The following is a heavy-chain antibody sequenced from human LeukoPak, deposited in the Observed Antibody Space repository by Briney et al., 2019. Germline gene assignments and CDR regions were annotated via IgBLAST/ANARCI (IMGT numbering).Heavy chain of an antibody. V-gene: IGHV3-53*01. D-gene: IGHD5-18*01. CDR2: LYSDGST. Sequence: GGSLRLSCAASGFTVSTNYMSWVRQAPGKGLEWVSILYSDGSTYYADSVKGRLTISRDNPKNTLYLQMNSLRAEDTAVYYCARDLVVDSALGYWGQGTLVTVSS. CDR1: GFTVSTNY. CDR3: ARDLVVDSALGY. J-gene: IGHJ4*02.